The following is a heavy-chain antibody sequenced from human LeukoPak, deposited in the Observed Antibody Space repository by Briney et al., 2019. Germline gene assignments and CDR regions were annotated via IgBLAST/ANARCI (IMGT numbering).Heavy chain of an antibody. CDR1: GYSISSGYY. Sequence: SETLSLTCSVSGYSISSGYYWGWIRQPPGKGLEWIGCISHSGSTYYNPSLKSRLTISLDTSKNQLSLKLTSVTAADTAVYYCARGMAAAADYWGQGTLVTVSS. D-gene: IGHD6-13*01. CDR3: ARGMAAAADY. J-gene: IGHJ4*02. CDR2: ISHSGST. V-gene: IGHV4-38-2*01.